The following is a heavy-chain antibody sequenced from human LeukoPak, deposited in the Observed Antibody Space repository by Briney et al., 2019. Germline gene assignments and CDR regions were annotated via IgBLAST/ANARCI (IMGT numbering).Heavy chain of an antibody. D-gene: IGHD6-13*01. J-gene: IGHJ6*02. CDR2: ISSSSSYI. V-gene: IGHV3-21*04. Sequence: GGSLRLSCAASGFTFSSYSMNWVRQAPGKGLEWVSSISSSSSYIYYADSVKGRFTISRDNAKNSLYLQMNSLRAEDTAVYYCARDSGSSWYGDYYYYGMDVWGQGTTVTVSS. CDR1: GFTFSSYS. CDR3: ARDSGSSWYGDYYYYGMDV.